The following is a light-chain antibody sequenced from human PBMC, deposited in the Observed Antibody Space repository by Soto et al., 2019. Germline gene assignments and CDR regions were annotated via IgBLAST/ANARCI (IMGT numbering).Light chain of an antibody. Sequence: QSVLTQPPSVSGAPGQRVTISCTGSSSNIGAGYDVHWYQQLPVTAPKLLIYGNSNRPSGVPDRFSGSKSGTSASLAITGLQAEDEADYYCQSYDSNLSVVFGGVTKVTVL. CDR2: GNS. J-gene: IGLJ2*01. V-gene: IGLV1-40*01. CDR1: SSNIGAGYD. CDR3: QSYDSNLSVV.